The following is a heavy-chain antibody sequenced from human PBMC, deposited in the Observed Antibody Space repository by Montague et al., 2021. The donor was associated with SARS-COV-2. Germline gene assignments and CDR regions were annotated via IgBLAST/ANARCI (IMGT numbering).Heavy chain of an antibody. D-gene: IGHD4-23*01. CDR3: VRDHPYGGPRGAYDI. V-gene: IGHV4-59*01. CDR1: GGSITGYY. Sequence: SETLSLTCTVSGGSITGYYWSWLRRSPGKGLEWIAYIYDGGAAXXXPSXXXRATISTDTSKNQLSLKVNSVTAADTAVYYCVRDHPYGGPRGAYDIWGQGTVVTVSS. J-gene: IGHJ3*02. CDR2: IYDGGAA.